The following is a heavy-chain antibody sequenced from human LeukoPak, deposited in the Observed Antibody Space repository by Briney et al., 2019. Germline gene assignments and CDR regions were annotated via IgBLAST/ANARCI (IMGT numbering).Heavy chain of an antibody. V-gene: IGHV3-48*01. CDR2: ITSRGTTI. CDR3: ARGGINYGFDY. CDR1: GFTFSTYS. D-gene: IGHD3-16*01. J-gene: IGHJ4*02. Sequence: RSGGSLRLSCAASGFTFSTYSMNWVRQAPGKGLEWLSYITSRGTTIYYADSVRGRFTISRDNAKNSLFLQMNSLRAEDTAVYYCARGGINYGFDYWGQGNLVTVSS.